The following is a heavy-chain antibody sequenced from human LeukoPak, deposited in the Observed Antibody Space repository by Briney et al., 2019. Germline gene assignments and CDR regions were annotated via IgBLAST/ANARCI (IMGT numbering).Heavy chain of an antibody. CDR1: GGSISSYY. D-gene: IGHD6-13*01. J-gene: IGHJ4*02. CDR2: IYYSGTT. Sequence: ASETLSLTCTVSGGSISSYYWSWIRQPPGKGREWIGYIYYSGTTNYNPSLRSRATISVDTSKNQFSLKLSSVTAADTAVYYCARGVYIAAAQYGYWGQGTLVTVSS. V-gene: IGHV4-59*01. CDR3: ARGVYIAAAQYGY.